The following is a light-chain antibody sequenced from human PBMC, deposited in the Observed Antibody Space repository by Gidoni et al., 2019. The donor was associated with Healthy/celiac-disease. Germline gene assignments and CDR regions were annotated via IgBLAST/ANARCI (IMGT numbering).Light chain of an antibody. V-gene: IGKV3-20*01. CDR1: QSVSSSY. CDR2: GAS. Sequence: EIVLTQSPGTLPLSPGERATLSCRASQSVSSSYLAWYQQKPGQAPRLLIYGASSRATGIPDRFSGSGSGTDFTLTISRLEPEDFAVYYCQQYGSSLFTFXPXTKVDIK. CDR3: QQYGSSLFT. J-gene: IGKJ3*01.